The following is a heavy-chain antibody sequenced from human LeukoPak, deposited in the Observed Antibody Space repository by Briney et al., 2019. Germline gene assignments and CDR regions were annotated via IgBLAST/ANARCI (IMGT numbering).Heavy chain of an antibody. J-gene: IGHJ5*02. CDR3: ASILTGYNH. CDR2: IIPILGIA. CDR1: GGTFISYT. Sequence: SSVKVSCQASGGTFISYTISWVRQAPGQGLEWMGRIIPILGIANYARKFQGRVTITADKSTSTAYMELSSLRSEDTAVYYCASILTGYNHWGQGTLVTVSS. D-gene: IGHD3-9*01. V-gene: IGHV1-69*02.